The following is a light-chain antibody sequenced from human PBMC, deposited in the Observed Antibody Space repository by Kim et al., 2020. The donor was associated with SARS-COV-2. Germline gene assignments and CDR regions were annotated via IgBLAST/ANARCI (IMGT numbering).Light chain of an antibody. V-gene: IGLV2-8*01. J-gene: IGLJ2*01. CDR1: SSDVGGYNY. CDR3: SSYAGSNNLV. CDR2: EVS. Sequence: GQSLTISCTGTSSDVGGYNYVSWYQQNPGKAPKVMIYEVSKRPSGVPDRFSGSKSGNTASLTVSGLQAEDEADYYCSSYAGSNNLVFGGGTQLTVL.